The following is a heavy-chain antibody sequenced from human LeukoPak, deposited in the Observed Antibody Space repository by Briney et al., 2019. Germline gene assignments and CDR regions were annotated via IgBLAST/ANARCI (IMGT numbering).Heavy chain of an antibody. V-gene: IGHV6-1*01. CDR2: TYYRSKWYN. J-gene: IGHJ6*02. CDR1: GDSVSRNSAA. Sequence: SQTLSLTRAISGDSVSRNSAAWTWIRQSPSRGLEWLGRTYYRSKWYNDYAVSVKSRITINPDTSKNQFSLQLNSVTREDTAVYYCARANSGYDWYYYGMDVWGQGTTVTVSS. CDR3: ARANSGYDWYYYGMDV. D-gene: IGHD5-12*01.